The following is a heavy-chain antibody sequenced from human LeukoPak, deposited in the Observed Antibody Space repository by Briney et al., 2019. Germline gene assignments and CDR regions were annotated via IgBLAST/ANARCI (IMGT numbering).Heavy chain of an antibody. J-gene: IGHJ4*02. D-gene: IGHD6-19*01. V-gene: IGHV3-23*01. CDR2: FYETLKT. CDR1: GFTFDLYA. CDR3: AKRGAGSGGLHY. Sequence: GGSLRLSCAASGFTFDLYAMTWVRQAPGKGLEWVSTFYETLKTDYADSVKGRFTISRDTSNNMLYLQMNSLRTEDTAIYYCAKRGAGSGGLHYWGQGTLVTVSS.